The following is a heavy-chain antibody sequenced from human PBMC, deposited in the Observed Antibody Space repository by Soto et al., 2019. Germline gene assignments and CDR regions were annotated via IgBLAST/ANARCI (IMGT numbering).Heavy chain of an antibody. J-gene: IGHJ4*02. D-gene: IGHD6-13*01. Sequence: ASVKVSCKASGYTFTSYATHWVRQAPGQRLEWMGWINAGNGNTKYSQKFQGRVTITADESTSTAYMELSSLRSEDTAVYYCARDRIAAAGALGYWGQGTLVTVSS. CDR2: INAGNGNT. CDR1: GYTFTSYA. CDR3: ARDRIAAAGALGY. V-gene: IGHV1-3*01.